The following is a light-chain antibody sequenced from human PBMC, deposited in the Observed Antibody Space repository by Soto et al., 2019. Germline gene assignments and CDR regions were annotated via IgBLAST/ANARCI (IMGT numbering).Light chain of an antibody. V-gene: IGLV2-23*01. Sequence: QSALTQAGSVSGSPGQSITISCTGTSSDVGSYNLVSWYQQHPGKAPKLMIYEGSERPSGVSNRFSASKSGNTASLTISGLPAEDEAEYYCCSYAGSNSYVIFGGGTKLTVL. J-gene: IGLJ2*01. CDR1: SSDVGSYNL. CDR3: CSYAGSNSYVI. CDR2: EGS.